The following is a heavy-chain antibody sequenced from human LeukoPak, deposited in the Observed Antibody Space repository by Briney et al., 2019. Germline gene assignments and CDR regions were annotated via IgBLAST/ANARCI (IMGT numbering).Heavy chain of an antibody. V-gene: IGHV3-23*01. J-gene: IGHJ4*02. CDR3: AKARSSWAGYFDY. Sequence: GGSLRLSCIVSGFTFNNFAMTWVRQPPGKGLEWVSTVTTAGGNTDYADSVKGRFTIFRDNSENTLYLQMNSLRAEDTAVYFCAKARSSWAGYFDYWGQGTLVTVSS. CDR2: VTTAGGNT. D-gene: IGHD6-13*01. CDR1: GFTFNNFA.